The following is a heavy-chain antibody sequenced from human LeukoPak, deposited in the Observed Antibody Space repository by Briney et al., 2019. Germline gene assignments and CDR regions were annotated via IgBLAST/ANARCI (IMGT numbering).Heavy chain of an antibody. J-gene: IGHJ4*02. D-gene: IGHD1-14*01. CDR2: IYHSGST. CDR1: GYSISSGYY. V-gene: IGHV4-38-2*01. CDR3: ARTSRKQGYYFDY. Sequence: PSGTLSLTCAVSGYSISSGYYWGWIRQPPGKGLEWIGSIYHSGSTYYNPSLKSRVTISVDTSKNQFSLKLSSVTAADTAVYYCARTSRKQGYYFDYWGQGTLVTVSS.